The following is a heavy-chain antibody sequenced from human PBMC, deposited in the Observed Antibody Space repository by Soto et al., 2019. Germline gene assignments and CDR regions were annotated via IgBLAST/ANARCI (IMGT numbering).Heavy chain of an antibody. D-gene: IGHD3-10*01. CDR3: ARARYGSGTDWFDP. CDR1: GFTVSSNY. J-gene: IGHJ5*02. V-gene: IGHV3-66*01. Sequence: EVQLVESGGGLVQPGGSLRLSCAASGFTVSSNYMSWVRQAPGKGLEWVSVIYSGGSTYYADSVKGRFTISRDNSKNTLYLQMNSLRAEDTAVYYCARARYGSGTDWFDPWDQGTLVTVSS. CDR2: IYSGGST.